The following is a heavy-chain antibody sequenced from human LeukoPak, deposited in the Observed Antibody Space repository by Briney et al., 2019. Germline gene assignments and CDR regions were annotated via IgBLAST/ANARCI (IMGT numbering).Heavy chain of an antibody. CDR1: GGSIRSSSYY. Sequence: SETLSLTCTVSGGSIRSSSYYWGWIRQPPGTGLGWIGSIYYSGSTYYDPSLVSRVTISVDTSKNQFSLRLSSVTAADTAVYYCARTAAPSDIYYFDYWGQGTLVTVSS. J-gene: IGHJ4*02. CDR3: ARTAAPSDIYYFDY. V-gene: IGHV4-39*01. CDR2: IYYSGST. D-gene: IGHD6-13*01.